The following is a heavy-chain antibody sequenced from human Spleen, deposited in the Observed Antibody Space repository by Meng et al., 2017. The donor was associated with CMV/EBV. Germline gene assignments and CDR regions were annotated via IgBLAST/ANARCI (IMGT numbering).Heavy chain of an antibody. Sequence: SETLSLTCTVSGGSISSYYWSWIRQPPGKGLEWIGYIYYSGSTNYNPSLKSRVTISVDTSKNQFYLSLHSLTAADTAVYYCALSMDNWFDPWGQGTPVTVSS. CDR2: IYYSGST. J-gene: IGHJ5*02. CDR1: GGSISSYY. D-gene: IGHD2-8*01. CDR3: ALSMDNWFDP. V-gene: IGHV4-59*12.